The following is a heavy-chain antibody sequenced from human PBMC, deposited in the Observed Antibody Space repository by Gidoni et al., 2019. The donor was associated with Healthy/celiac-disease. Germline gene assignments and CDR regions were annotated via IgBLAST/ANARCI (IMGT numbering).Heavy chain of an antibody. CDR1: GYTFTGYY. CDR2: INPNSGGT. J-gene: IGHJ4*02. V-gene: IGHV1-2*06. D-gene: IGHD3-10*01. Sequence: QVQLVQSGAEVKKPGASVKVSCKASGYTFTGYYMHSVRQAPGQGLEWMGRINPNSGGTNYAQKFQGRVTMTRDTSISTAYMGLSRLRSDDTAVYYCARDRGSGSYLGYWGQGTLVTVSS. CDR3: ARDRGSGSYLGY.